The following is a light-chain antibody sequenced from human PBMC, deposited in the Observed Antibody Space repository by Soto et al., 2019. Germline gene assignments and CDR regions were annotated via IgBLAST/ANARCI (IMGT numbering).Light chain of an antibody. J-gene: IGLJ2*01. V-gene: IGLV7-43*01. CDR3: LLYYGGAHVV. CDR2: STS. CDR1: TGAVTSGYY. Sequence: QTVVTQEPSLTVSPGGTVTLTCASSTGAVTSGYYPNWFQQKPGQEPRALIYSTSNKDSWTPARFSGSLLGGKAALTLSGVQPEDEAEYYCLLYYGGAHVVFGGGTKLTVL.